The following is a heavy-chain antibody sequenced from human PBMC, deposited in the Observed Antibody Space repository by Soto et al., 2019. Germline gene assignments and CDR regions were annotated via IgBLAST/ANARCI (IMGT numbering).Heavy chain of an antibody. CDR2: ISAYNGNT. V-gene: IGHV1-18*01. CDR1: GYTFTSYG. J-gene: IGHJ6*02. D-gene: IGHD6-19*01. CDR3: ASVPSGRKYYYYCGMDV. Sequence: QVQLVQSGAEVKKPGASVKVSCKASGYTFTSYGISWVRQAPGQGLEWMGWISAYNGNTNYAQKLQGRVTMTTDTSASTAYMELRSLRSDDTAVYYCASVPSGRKYYYYCGMDVWGQGTTVTVSS.